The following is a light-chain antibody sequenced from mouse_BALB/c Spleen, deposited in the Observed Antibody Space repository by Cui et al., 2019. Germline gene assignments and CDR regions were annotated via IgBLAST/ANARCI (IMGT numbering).Light chain of an antibody. CDR1: ENIYYS. J-gene: IGKJ2*01. CDR2: NAN. Sequence: DIQRTQSPASLAASVGETVTITCRASENIYYSLAWYQQKQGKSPQLLIYNANSLEDGVPSRFSGSGSGTQYSMKINSMQPEDTATYFCKQAYDVPYTFGGGTKLEIK. CDR3: KQAYDVPYT. V-gene: IGKV12-38*01.